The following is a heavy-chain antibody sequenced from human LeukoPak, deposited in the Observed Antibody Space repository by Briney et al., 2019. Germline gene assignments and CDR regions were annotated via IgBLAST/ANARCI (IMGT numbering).Heavy chain of an antibody. J-gene: IGHJ4*02. CDR3: AKAKGSGSYSNFDY. D-gene: IGHD3-10*01. CDR1: GFTFDDYA. Sequence: GGSLRLSCAASGFTFDDYAMHWVRQAPGKGLEWVSLISWDGGSTYYADSVKGRFTISRDNSKNSLYLQMNSLRAEDTALYYCAKAKGSGSYSNFDYWGQGTLVTVSS. V-gene: IGHV3-43D*03. CDR2: ISWDGGST.